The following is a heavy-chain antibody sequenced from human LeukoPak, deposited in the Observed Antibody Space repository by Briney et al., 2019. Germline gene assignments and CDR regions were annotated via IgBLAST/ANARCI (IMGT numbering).Heavy chain of an antibody. CDR1: GYTFTSYG. CDR2: ISAYNGNT. Sequence: ASVKVSCKASGYTFTSYGISWVRQAPGQGLEWMGWISAYNGNTNYAQKLQGRVTMTTDTSTSTAYMELRSLRSDDTAVYYCARVLDYYDSSGYYYSYYYYMDVWGKGTTVTISS. J-gene: IGHJ6*03. D-gene: IGHD3-22*01. CDR3: ARVLDYYDSSGYYYSYYYYMDV. V-gene: IGHV1-18*01.